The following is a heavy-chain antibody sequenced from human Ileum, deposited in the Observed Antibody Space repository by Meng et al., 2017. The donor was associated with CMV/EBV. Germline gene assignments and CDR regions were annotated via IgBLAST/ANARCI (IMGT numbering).Heavy chain of an antibody. CDR3: VKHDFDFSTGYNLYFAL. CDR1: GLTPSTFA. Sequence: GESLKISCAVSGLTPSTFAMSWVRQAPGKGLEWVSPIAGGYDTAIYADSVTGRFITSRDNSKAMLYLQMNSLRAEDTAVYYCVKHDFDFSTGYNLYFALWGQGALVTVSS. J-gene: IGHJ4*02. CDR2: IAGGYDTA. D-gene: IGHD3/OR15-3a*01. V-gene: IGHV3-23*01.